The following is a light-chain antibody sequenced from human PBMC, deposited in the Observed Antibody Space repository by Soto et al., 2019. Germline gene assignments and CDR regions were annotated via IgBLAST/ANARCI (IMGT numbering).Light chain of an antibody. CDR2: DVR. Sequence: QSVLTQPASVSRSPGQSITISCTGTSSDIGDNNYVSWYQQHPGKAPKLMIYDVRHRPSGVSIRFSGSKSGNTASLTISDLQAEDEADYYCSSYRISSTYVFGTSTKVTVL. J-gene: IGLJ1*01. CDR1: SSDIGDNNY. CDR3: SSYRISSTYV. V-gene: IGLV2-14*01.